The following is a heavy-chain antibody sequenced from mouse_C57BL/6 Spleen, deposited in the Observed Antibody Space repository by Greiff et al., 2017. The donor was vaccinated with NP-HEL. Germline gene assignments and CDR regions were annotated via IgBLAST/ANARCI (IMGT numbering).Heavy chain of an antibody. J-gene: IGHJ4*01. V-gene: IGHV5-17*01. CDR1: GFTFSDYG. Sequence: VQLNESGGGLVKPGGSLKLSCAASGFTFSDYGMHWVRQAPEKGLEWVAYISSGSSTIYYADTVQGRFTISRDNAKNTLFLQMTSLGSEGTAMYYCARRDGARSMDYWGQGTAVTVSS. D-gene: IGHD3-3*01. CDR3: ARRDGARSMDY. CDR2: ISSGSSTI.